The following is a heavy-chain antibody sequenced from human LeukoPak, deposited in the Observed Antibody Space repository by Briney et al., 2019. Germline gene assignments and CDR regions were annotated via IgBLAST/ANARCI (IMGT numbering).Heavy chain of an antibody. CDR2: IHYNGYT. D-gene: IGHD5-18*01. J-gene: IGHJ5*02. V-gene: IGHV4-31*03. CDR1: GGSISSGGYY. CDR3: ARGAMGGANWFDP. Sequence: KASETLSLTCTVSGGSISSGGYYWSWVRQHPGKGLEWTGYIHYNGYTYYNPSLKSRVTISVDTSKNQFSLKLSSVTAADTAVFYCARGAMGGANWFDPWGQGTLVTVSS.